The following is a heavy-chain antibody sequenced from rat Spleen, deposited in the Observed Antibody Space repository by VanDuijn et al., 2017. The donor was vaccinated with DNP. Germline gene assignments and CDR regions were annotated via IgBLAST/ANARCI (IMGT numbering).Heavy chain of an antibody. CDR3: TKDLQWYAMDA. Sequence: EVKLVESGGGLVQPGGSLKLSCAVSNFTISDYGMAWVRQAPTKGLEWVASISANGGSIRYRDSVKGRFTISRDNAENTVYLQMDSLRSEDTATYYCTKDLQWYAMDAWGQGTSVTVSA. V-gene: IGHV5-27*01. D-gene: IGHD1-1*01. J-gene: IGHJ4*01. CDR2: ISANGGSI. CDR1: NFTISDYG.